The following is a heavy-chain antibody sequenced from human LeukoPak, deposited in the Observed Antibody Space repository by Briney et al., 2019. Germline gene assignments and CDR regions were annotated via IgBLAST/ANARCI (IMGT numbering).Heavy chain of an antibody. CDR1: GYSFTTSW. D-gene: IGHD3-22*01. CDR2: IYPGDSDT. CDR3: ARSERPYYYDTTGSCAFDI. Sequence: GESLKISCKGSGYSFTTSWIGWVRQMPGKGLEWMGIIYPGDSDTRYSPSFQGQGTISADKSITTAYLQWSSLKASDTAMYYCARSERPYYYDTTGSCAFDIWGQGTMVTVSS. J-gene: IGHJ3*02. V-gene: IGHV5-51*01.